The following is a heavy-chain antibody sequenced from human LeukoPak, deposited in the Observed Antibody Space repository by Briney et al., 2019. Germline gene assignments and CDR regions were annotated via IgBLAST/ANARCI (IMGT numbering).Heavy chain of an antibody. CDR3: ARGIAARRGDFEY. J-gene: IGHJ4*02. CDR1: GGSITSYY. CDR2: IYHSGMS. V-gene: IGHV4-4*09. D-gene: IGHD6-6*01. Sequence: SETLSLTCSVSGGSITSYYWSWIRQPPGKGLEWIGSIYHSGMSFYNPSLESRVTISVDTSKNHFSLKLSSVTAADTAVYYCARGIAARRGDFEYWGRGTLVTVSS.